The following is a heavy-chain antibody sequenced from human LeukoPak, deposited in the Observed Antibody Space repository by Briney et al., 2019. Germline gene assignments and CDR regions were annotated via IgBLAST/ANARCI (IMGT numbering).Heavy chain of an antibody. Sequence: SETLSLTCAVYGGSFSGYYWSWIRQPPGKGLEWIGEINHSGSTNYNPSLKSRVTISVDTSKNQFSLKLSSVTAADTAVYYCATGAGYSSSWHLRYWGQGTLVTVSS. D-gene: IGHD6-13*01. V-gene: IGHV4-34*01. CDR1: GGSFSGYY. CDR2: INHSGST. CDR3: ATGAGYSSSWHLRY. J-gene: IGHJ4*02.